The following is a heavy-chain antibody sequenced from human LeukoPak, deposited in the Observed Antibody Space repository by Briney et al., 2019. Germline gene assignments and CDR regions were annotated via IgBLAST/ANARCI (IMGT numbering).Heavy chain of an antibody. CDR2: IYTSGST. J-gene: IGHJ6*03. Sequence: SETLSLTCTVSGGSISSYYWSWIRQPAGEGLEWLGRIYTSGSTNYNPSLKSRVTISVDTSKNQFSLKLSSVTAADTAVYYCARTTEGGYTYDYFYYYYMDVWGKGTTVTISS. D-gene: IGHD5-18*01. CDR3: ARTTEGGYTYDYFYYYYMDV. CDR1: GGSISSYY. V-gene: IGHV4-4*07.